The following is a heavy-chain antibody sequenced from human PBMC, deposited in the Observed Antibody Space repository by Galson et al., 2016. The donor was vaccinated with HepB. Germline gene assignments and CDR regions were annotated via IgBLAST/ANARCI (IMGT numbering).Heavy chain of an antibody. V-gene: IGHV3-64*02. CDR1: GFIFSNSW. D-gene: IGHD2/OR15-2a*01. J-gene: IGHJ4*02. CDR2: ISPNGGAT. CDR3: ARESPRGSIYY. Sequence: SLRLSCAASGFIFSNSWMSWVRQAPGKGLEFVSAISPNGGATYYADSVKGRFIISRDNSKNTLYLQMGGLRNEDMAVYSCARESPRGSIYYCGQGTLVTVPS.